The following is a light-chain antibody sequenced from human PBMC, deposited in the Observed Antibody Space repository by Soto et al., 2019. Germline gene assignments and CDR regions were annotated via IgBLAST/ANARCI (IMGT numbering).Light chain of an antibody. J-gene: IGLJ2*01. Sequence: QSALTQPASVSGSPGQSLTISCTGTSSAVGSYNFVSWYQQRPGNAPKLMIYDVTNRPSGVSNRFSGSKSGNTASLTISGLQAEDEADYYCSSYTTSSTLIFGGGTKLTVL. CDR2: DVT. CDR3: SSYTTSSTLI. CDR1: SSAVGSYNF. V-gene: IGLV2-14*03.